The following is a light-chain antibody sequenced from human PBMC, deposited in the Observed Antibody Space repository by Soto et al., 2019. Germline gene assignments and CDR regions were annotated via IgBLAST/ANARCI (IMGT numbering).Light chain of an antibody. CDR3: QQYNSYSYT. CDR2: DAS. J-gene: IGKJ2*01. V-gene: IGKV1-5*01. Sequence: DIQMTQSPSTLSASVGDRVTITCRASQSISSWLAWYQQKPGKAPKLLIYDASSMESGVPSRFSCSGSGTEFTLTISRLQPDDFATDYCQQYNSYSYTFGQGTKLEIK. CDR1: QSISSW.